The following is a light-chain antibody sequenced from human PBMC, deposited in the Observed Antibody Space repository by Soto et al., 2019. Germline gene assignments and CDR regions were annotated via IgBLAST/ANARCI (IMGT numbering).Light chain of an antibody. J-gene: IGLJ1*01. CDR2: GVS. Sequence: QSVVTQPDSVSASPGQSITISCTGTSSDVGGYNYVSWYQQHPGKAPKLIIYGVSNRPSGASNRFSGSKSGNTASLTITGLQAEDEAEYFCSSYTSKFTPYGFGTGTKVTV. V-gene: IGLV2-14*01. CDR3: SSYTSKFTPYG. CDR1: SSDVGGYNY.